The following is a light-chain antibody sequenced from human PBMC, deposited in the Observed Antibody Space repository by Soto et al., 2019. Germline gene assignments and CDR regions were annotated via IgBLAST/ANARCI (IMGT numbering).Light chain of an antibody. CDR2: DDN. V-gene: IGLV1-51*01. Sequence: QSVLTQPPSVSAAPGQKVTISCSGSSSDIGGNSVSWYQQLPGTAPKLLIYDDNKRPSGIPDRFSGSKSGTSATLGITGFQTGDEADYYCGSWDSSLSAYVFGTGTRSPS. J-gene: IGLJ1*01. CDR3: GSWDSSLSAYV. CDR1: SSDIGGNS.